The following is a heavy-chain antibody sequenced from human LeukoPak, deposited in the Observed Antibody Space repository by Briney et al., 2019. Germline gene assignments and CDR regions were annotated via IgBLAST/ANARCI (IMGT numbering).Heavy chain of an antibody. D-gene: IGHD4-11*01. CDR2: INHSGST. CDR1: GGSFSGYY. V-gene: IGHV4-34*01. Sequence: SETLSLTCAVYGGSFSGYYWSWIRQPPGKGLEWIGEINHSGSTNYNPSLKSRVTISVDTSKNQFSLKLGSVTAADTAVYYCARSNYDFDYWGQGTLVTVSS. J-gene: IGHJ4*02. CDR3: ARSNYDFDY.